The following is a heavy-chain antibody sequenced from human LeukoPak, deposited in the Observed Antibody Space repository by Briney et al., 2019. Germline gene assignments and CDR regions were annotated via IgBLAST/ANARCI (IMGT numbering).Heavy chain of an antibody. CDR2: INHSGST. J-gene: IGHJ4*02. CDR1: GGSFSGYY. Sequence: SETLSLTCAVYGGSFSGYYWSWIRQPPGKGLEWIGEINHSGSTNYNPSLKSRVTISVDTSKNQFSLKLSSVTAADTAVYYCARVNYDSSGHYYDYFDYWGQGTLVTVSS. CDR3: ARVNYDSSGHYYDYFDY. D-gene: IGHD3-22*01. V-gene: IGHV4-34*01.